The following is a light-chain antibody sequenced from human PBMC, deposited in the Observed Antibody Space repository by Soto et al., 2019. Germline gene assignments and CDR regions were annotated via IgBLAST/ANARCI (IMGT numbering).Light chain of an antibody. CDR2: HAS. J-gene: IGKJ4*01. CDR3: LHYSTYPLT. V-gene: IGKV1-5*01. Sequence: DIQMTQPPSTLSGSVGDRVTITCRASQTISSWLAWYQQKPGTAPKVLIYHASNLQSGVPSRFSGSGSGTEFTLTISSLQTDDFASYYCLHYSTYPLTFGGGTKVDIK. CDR1: QTISSW.